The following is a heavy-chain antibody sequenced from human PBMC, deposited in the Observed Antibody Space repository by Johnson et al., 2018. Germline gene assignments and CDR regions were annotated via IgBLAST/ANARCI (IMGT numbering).Heavy chain of an antibody. CDR1: GFTFKSYS. CDR2: ISSSSRFI. Sequence: VQLVQSGGGLVKXGGSLRLSCVGSGFTFKSYSITWVRQAPGKGLEWVSSISSSSRFIYYADSVKGRFTVSRDNARNTGFLQMNSLRVEEPAQYYCARDRVDIVTRALNFYYGMDVWGQGTTVTVSS. V-gene: IGHV3-21*01. J-gene: IGHJ6*02. D-gene: IGHD5-12*01. CDR3: ARDRVDIVTRALNFYYGMDV.